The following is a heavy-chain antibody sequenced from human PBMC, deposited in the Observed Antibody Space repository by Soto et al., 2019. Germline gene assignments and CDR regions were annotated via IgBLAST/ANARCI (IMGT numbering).Heavy chain of an antibody. V-gene: IGHV1-69*01. CDR2: IIPIFGTA. CDR3: ASLGEMATILNYYYGMDV. Sequence: QVQLVQSGAEVKKPGSSVKVSCKASGGTFSSYAISWVRQAPGQGLEWMGGIIPIFGTANYAQKFQGRVTITADESMSTAYMELSSLRSEDTAVYYCASLGEMATILNYYYGMDVWGQGTTVTVSS. CDR1: GGTFSSYA. D-gene: IGHD5-12*01. J-gene: IGHJ6*02.